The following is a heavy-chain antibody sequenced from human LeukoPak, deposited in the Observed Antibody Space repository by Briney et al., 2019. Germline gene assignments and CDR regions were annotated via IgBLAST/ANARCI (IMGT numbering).Heavy chain of an antibody. V-gene: IGHV1-69*01. Sequence: GSSVKVSCKASGGTFSSYAISWVRQAPGQGLEWMGGIIPIFGTANYAQKFQGRVTITADESTSTAYMELSSLRSEDTAVYYCARGDFWSGYDLANYYYGMDVWGQGTTVTVSS. J-gene: IGHJ6*02. D-gene: IGHD3-3*01. CDR3: ARGDFWSGYDLANYYYGMDV. CDR2: IIPIFGTA. CDR1: GGTFSSYA.